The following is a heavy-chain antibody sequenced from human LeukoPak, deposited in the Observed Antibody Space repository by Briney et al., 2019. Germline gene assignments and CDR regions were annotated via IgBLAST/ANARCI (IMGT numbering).Heavy chain of an antibody. Sequence: GGSLRLSGAASGFTFSDHYMTWFRQAPGKGLEWVSYISGTSSTIYYADSVKGRFTISRDNTKKSLYLQMNSLRAEDTAVYYCARDPNRQGIDFWGQGTLVTVSS. V-gene: IGHV3-11*04. CDR2: ISGTSSTI. CDR3: ARDPNRQGIDF. D-gene: IGHD1/OR15-1a*01. CDR1: GFTFSDHY. J-gene: IGHJ4*02.